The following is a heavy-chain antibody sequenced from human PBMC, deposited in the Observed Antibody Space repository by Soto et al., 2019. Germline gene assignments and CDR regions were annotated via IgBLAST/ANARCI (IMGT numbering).Heavy chain of an antibody. CDR2: ISAYNGNT. V-gene: IGHV1-18*01. CDR1: GYTFTSYG. D-gene: IGHD3-10*01. J-gene: IGHJ3*01. CDR3: ARAPTPPIWSGDAFDL. Sequence: QVQLVQSGAEVKKPGASVKVSCKASGYTFTSYGISWVRQAPGQGLEWMGWISAYNGNTNYAQKLQGRVTMTTDTSTSTAYMALRSLRSDDTAVYYCARAPTPPIWSGDAFDLWGQGTMVTVSS.